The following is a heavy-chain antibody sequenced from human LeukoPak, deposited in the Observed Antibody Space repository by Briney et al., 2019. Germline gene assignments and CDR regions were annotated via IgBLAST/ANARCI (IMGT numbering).Heavy chain of an antibody. Sequence: SETLFLTCTVSGGSISNYYLSWIRQPPGKGLEWIAYIYNSGSTNYNPSLRSRVTISADTSKNQFSLKLSSVTAADTAVYYCARRGGGWYEVWFDPWGQGTLVTVSS. CDR3: ARRGGGWYEVWFDP. CDR1: GGSISNYY. D-gene: IGHD6-19*01. J-gene: IGHJ5*02. V-gene: IGHV4-59*08. CDR2: IYNSGST.